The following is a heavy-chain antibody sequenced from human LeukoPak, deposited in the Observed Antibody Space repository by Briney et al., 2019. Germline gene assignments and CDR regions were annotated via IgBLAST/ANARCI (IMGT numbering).Heavy chain of an antibody. V-gene: IGHV1-69*13. J-gene: IGHJ4*02. CDR2: IIPMFGIA. D-gene: IGHD6-19*01. CDR3: ARDRPYTGGWRGFDY. CDR1: GGTFSRYA. Sequence: ASVKVSCKASGGTFSRYAISWVRQAPGQGLEWMGGIIPMFGIANYAQKFQGRVTITADESTSTAYMELSSLRSEDTAVYCCARDRPYTGGWRGFDYWGQGTLVTVSS.